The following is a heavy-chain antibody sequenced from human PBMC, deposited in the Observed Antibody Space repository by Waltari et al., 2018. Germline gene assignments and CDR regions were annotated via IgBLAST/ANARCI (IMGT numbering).Heavy chain of an antibody. CDR3: AKDLMVYAPEAEKGYYYYYYMDV. V-gene: IGHV3-9*01. Sequence: EVQLVESGGGLVQPGRSLRLSCAASGFTFDDYAMHWVRQAPGKGLEWVSGISWNSGSIGYADSVKGRFTISRDNAKNSLYLQMNSLRAEDTALYYCAKDLMVYAPEAEKGYYYYYYMDVWGKGTTVTVSS. D-gene: IGHD2-8*01. CDR1: GFTFDDYA. J-gene: IGHJ6*03. CDR2: ISWNSGSI.